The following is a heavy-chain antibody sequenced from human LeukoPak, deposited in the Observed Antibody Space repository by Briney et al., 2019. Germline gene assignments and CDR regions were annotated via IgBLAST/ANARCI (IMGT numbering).Heavy chain of an antibody. CDR1: GGSISSYY. CDR2: IYHSGKA. V-gene: IGHV4-59*12. J-gene: IGHJ3*01. Sequence: SETLSLTCTVSGGSISSYYWSWIRQPPGKGLEWIGYIYHSGKAYYNPSLESRVTISVDRSKNHFSLNLNSVTAADTSVYYCARGGRAFDVWGQGTLISVSP. CDR3: ARGGRAFDV.